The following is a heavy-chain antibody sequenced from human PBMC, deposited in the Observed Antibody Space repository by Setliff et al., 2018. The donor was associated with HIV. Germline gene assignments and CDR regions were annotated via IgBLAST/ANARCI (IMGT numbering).Heavy chain of an antibody. D-gene: IGHD3-3*01. V-gene: IGHV3-21*01. CDR2: ISGSSAGI. J-gene: IGHJ4*02. CDR1: GFTVSSKY. Sequence: SLRLSCAASGFTVSSKYMNWVRQAPGKGLEWVSAISGSSAGIYYAESVKGRFTISRDNSKNTLYLQMNSLRAEDTAVYYCARDPFLAQGFWSGYYSDYWGQGTLVTVSS. CDR3: ARDPFLAQGFWSGYYSDY.